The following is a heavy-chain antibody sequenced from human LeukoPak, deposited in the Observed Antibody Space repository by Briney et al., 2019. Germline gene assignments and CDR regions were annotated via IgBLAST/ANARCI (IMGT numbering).Heavy chain of an antibody. Sequence: GASVKVSCKASGYTFTGYYMHWVRQAPGQGLEWMGWINPNSGGTNYAQKFQGRVTMTRDTSISTAYMELSRLRSDDTAVYYCARYYDFWSGYYHGVNMDVWGKGTTVTVSS. D-gene: IGHD3-3*01. CDR1: GYTFTGYY. V-gene: IGHV1-2*02. CDR2: INPNSGGT. J-gene: IGHJ6*03. CDR3: ARYYDFWSGYYHGVNMDV.